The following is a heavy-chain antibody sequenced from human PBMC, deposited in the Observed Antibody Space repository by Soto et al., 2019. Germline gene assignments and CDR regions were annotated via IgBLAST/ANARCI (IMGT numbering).Heavy chain of an antibody. D-gene: IGHD2-21*02. CDR2: INHSGTI. CDR1: GGSFSGYY. Sequence: PSETLSLTCAVYGGSFSGYYWTWIRQPPGKGLEWIGEINHSGTINFNPSLKSRLTISLDTSKKHFSLILSSVTDADTAAYYCARADRTLVTSYSLDVWGQGTTVTVSS. J-gene: IGHJ6*02. CDR3: ARADRTLVTSYSLDV. V-gene: IGHV4-34*01.